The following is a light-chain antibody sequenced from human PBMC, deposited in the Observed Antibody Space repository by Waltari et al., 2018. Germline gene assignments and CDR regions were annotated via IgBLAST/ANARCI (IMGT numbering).Light chain of an antibody. Sequence: DIQMTQSPSSLSASVGDRVTITCRASQSISSYFNWYQQKPGKDPKLLIFAASSLQSGVPSRFSGSGSGTDFTLTISSLQPEDFATYYCQQSYSTPPLTFGGGTKVEIK. CDR2: AAS. CDR1: QSISSY. J-gene: IGKJ4*01. CDR3: QQSYSTPPLT. V-gene: IGKV1-39*01.